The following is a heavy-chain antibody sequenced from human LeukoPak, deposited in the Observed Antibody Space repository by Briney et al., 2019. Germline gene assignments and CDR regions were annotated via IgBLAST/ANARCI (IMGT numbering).Heavy chain of an antibody. Sequence: GGSLRLSCAASGFTFSYYAMNWVRQAPGKGLEWVSYISSSNSTIYYADSVKGRFTISRDNAKSSLYLQMNSLRAEDTAVYYCARGEAVVPGPLDYWGQGTLVTVSS. CDR1: GFTFSYYA. J-gene: IGHJ4*02. D-gene: IGHD2-2*01. V-gene: IGHV3-48*04. CDR3: ARGEAVVPGPLDY. CDR2: ISSSNSTI.